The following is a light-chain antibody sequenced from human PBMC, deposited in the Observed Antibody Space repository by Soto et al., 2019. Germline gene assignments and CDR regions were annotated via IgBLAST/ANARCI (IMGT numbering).Light chain of an antibody. J-gene: IGKJ5*01. CDR2: DAS. Sequence: EIVLTQSPATLSLSPGERATLSCRASQSFSSYLAWYQQKPGQAPRLLIYDASKRATGIPARFSGRGSGTDFTLPISSLEPEDFAVDYCQQRSNWPPVITFGQGTRLEIK. CDR1: QSFSSY. CDR3: QQRSNWPPVIT. V-gene: IGKV3-11*01.